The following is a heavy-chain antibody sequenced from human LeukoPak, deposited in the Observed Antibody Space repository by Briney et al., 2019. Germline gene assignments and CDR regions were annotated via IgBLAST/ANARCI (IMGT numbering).Heavy chain of an antibody. Sequence: GASVTVSFKASGYTFTIYGISWVRQAPGQGLEWMGWINTYNGNTHYAQKLQGRGTMTTDTATSTAYMELRSLRSDDTAAYYCARDAPGLAYYYGLDVWGQGTTVTVSS. CDR3: ARDAPGLAYYYGLDV. CDR1: GYTFTIYG. D-gene: IGHD3-10*01. J-gene: IGHJ6*02. CDR2: INTYNGNT. V-gene: IGHV1-18*01.